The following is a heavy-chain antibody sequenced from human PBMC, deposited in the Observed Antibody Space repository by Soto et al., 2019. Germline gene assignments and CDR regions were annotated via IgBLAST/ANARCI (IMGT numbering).Heavy chain of an antibody. CDR2: LGGAGAR. Sequence: GGSLRLSCAAFGFTYRSYDMHWVRRVPGKGLEWVSSLGGAGAREYAGSVRGRFTISRDNAKNSLYLQMDSLRVADTAVYYCTRATFGVGMDLWGQGTPVTVSS. CDR1: GFTYRSYD. J-gene: IGHJ6*02. V-gene: IGHV3-13*01. D-gene: IGHD3-10*01. CDR3: TRATFGVGMDL.